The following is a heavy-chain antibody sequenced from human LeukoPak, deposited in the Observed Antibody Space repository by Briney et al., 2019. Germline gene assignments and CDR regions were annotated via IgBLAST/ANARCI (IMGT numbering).Heavy chain of an antibody. D-gene: IGHD4-17*01. CDR2: VNAGNGNT. V-gene: IGHV1-3*01. Sequence: ASVKVSGKASGYTFTSYAIHWVRQAPGQRLEWMGWVNAGNGNTKYSQKFQGRVTITRDTSASTAYMELSSLRSEDTAVYYCARGLTTVTTPWGQGTLVTVSS. CDR1: GYTFTSYA. CDR3: ARGLTTVTTP. J-gene: IGHJ5*02.